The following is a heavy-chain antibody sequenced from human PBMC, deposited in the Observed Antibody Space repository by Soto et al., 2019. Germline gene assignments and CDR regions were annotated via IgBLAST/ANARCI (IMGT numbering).Heavy chain of an antibody. J-gene: IGHJ4*02. D-gene: IGHD7-27*01. CDR1: GFSLSTSRVG. Sequence: ESGPTLGNPTQSLTLTCTFSGFSLSTSRVGVGWIRQPPGKALEWLALIYWDDDKRYSPSLKSRLTITKDTSKNQVVLTMTNMDPVDTATYYCAHSLIPNWGSRGAFDYWGQGTLVTVSS. V-gene: IGHV2-5*02. CDR2: IYWDDDK. CDR3: AHSLIPNWGSRGAFDY.